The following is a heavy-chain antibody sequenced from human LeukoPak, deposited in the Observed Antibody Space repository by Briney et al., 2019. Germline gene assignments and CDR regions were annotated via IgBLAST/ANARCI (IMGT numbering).Heavy chain of an antibody. CDR1: GGSISSGGYY. D-gene: IGHD2-2*03. Sequence: PSETLSLTCTVSGGSISSGGYYWSWIRQHPGKGLEWIGYIYYSGSTYYNPSLKSRVTISVDTSKNQFSLKLSSVTAADTAVYYCARDGYCSSTSYCYGMDVWGKGTTATVSS. J-gene: IGHJ6*04. CDR3: ARDGYCSSTSYCYGMDV. V-gene: IGHV4-31*03. CDR2: IYYSGST.